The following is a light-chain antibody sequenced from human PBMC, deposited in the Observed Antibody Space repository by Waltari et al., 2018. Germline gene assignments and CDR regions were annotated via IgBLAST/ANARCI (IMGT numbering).Light chain of an antibody. J-gene: IGLJ2*01. CDR2: KDS. CDR3: QSADNSGTPVV. CDR1: TLPKQF. V-gene: IGLV3-25*03. Sequence: SYDLTQPPSVSVSPGQTARITCSGNTLPKQFAYWYQQKPGQAPVLMIYKDSERPSGIPERFSGSSSGTTVMFTISGVQAEDEADYYCQSADNSGTPVVFGGGTKLTVL.